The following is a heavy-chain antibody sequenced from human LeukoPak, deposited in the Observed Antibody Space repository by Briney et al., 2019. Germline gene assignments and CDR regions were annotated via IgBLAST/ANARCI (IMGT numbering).Heavy chain of an antibody. Sequence: PWASVKVSCKASGYTFTGYYMHWVRQAPGQGLEWMGWINPNTGGTKYAQKFQGRVTMTRDTSSTTAYMELRRLKFDDTAVYYCARCDDSSGYNDLDYWGQGTLVSVYS. J-gene: IGHJ4*02. V-gene: IGHV1-2*02. CDR2: INPNTGGT. CDR1: GYTFTGYY. CDR3: ARCDDSSGYNDLDY. D-gene: IGHD3-22*01.